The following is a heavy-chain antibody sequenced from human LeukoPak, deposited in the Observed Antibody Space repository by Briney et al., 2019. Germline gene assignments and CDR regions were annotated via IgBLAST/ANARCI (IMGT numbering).Heavy chain of an antibody. CDR2: ISGSGGST. V-gene: IGHV3-23*01. D-gene: IGHD5-18*01. CDR1: GFTFSSYS. Sequence: PGGSLRLSCAASGFTFSSYSMNWVRQAPGKGLEWVSAISGSGGSTYYADSVKGRFTISRDNSKNTLYLQMNSLRAEDTAVYYCAKDRPPTGFTAMVDIDYWGQGTLVTVSS. CDR3: AKDRPPTGFTAMVDIDY. J-gene: IGHJ4*02.